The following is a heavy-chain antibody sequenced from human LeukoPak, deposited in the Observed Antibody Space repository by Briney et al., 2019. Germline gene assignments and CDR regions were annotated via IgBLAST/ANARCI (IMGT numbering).Heavy chain of an antibody. J-gene: IGHJ6*02. V-gene: IGHV3-23*01. CDR3: AKRTSGYDSYYYYGMDV. CDR1: GFTFSSYA. CDR2: ISGSGGST. D-gene: IGHD5-12*01. Sequence: PGGSLRLSCAASGFTFSSYAMSWVRQAPGKGPEWVSAISGSGGSTYYADSVKGRFTISRDNSKNTLYLQMNSLRAEDTAVYYCAKRTSGYDSYYYYGMDVWGQGTTVTVSS.